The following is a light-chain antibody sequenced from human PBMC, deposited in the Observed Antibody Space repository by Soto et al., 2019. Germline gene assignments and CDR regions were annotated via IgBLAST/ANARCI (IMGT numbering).Light chain of an antibody. CDR2: EVS. CDR3: SSYTSSSTLV. J-gene: IGLJ3*02. V-gene: IGLV2-14*01. CDR1: SSDVGGYNY. Sequence: QSVLTQPASVSGSPGQSITISCTGSSSDVGGYNYVSWYQQHPGKAPKLMIYEVSHRPSGVSNRFSASKSGNTASLTISGLQAEDEADYYCSSYTSSSTLVFGGGTKLTVL.